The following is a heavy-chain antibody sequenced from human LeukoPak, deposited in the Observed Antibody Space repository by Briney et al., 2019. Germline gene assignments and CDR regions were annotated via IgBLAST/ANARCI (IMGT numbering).Heavy chain of an antibody. J-gene: IGHJ4*02. V-gene: IGHV3-48*03. CDR3: ATFTSVTFLFDY. CDR2: VSSGGSTI. Sequence: PGGSLRISCAASGFTFSSYEMNWVRQAPGKGLEWVSYVSSGGSTIYYADSVKGRFTISRDNAKNSLYLQMSSLRAEDTAVYYCATFTSVTFLFDYWGQGTLVTVSS. CDR1: GFTFSSYE. D-gene: IGHD4-17*01.